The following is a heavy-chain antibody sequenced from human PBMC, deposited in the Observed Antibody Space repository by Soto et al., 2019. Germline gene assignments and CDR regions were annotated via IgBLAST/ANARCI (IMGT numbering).Heavy chain of an antibody. V-gene: IGHV4-4*07. CDR2: IYTSGST. D-gene: IGHD1-26*01. CDR1: GGSIRSYY. CDR3: AREGASGFGMDV. J-gene: IGHJ6*02. Sequence: LSLTCNVSGGSIRSYYWSWVRQPAGKPLEWIGRIYTSGSTNYNPSLKSRVSMSVDTSKNQFSLEVTSVTAADTAVYYCAREGASGFGMDVWGQGTTVTVSS.